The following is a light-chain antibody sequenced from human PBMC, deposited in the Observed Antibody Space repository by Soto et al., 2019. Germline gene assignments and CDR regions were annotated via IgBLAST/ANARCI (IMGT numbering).Light chain of an antibody. CDR2: GVS. J-gene: IGKJ1*01. CDR1: QRVSSSY. Sequence: EIVLTQSPGTLSLSPGERATLSCRASQRVSSSYLAWYQQKPGQAPRILIYGVSRRATGITDRFSGSGSGTDFTLTISRLEPEDFAVYYCQQYGSSPWTFGQGNKVEIK. V-gene: IGKV3-20*01. CDR3: QQYGSSPWT.